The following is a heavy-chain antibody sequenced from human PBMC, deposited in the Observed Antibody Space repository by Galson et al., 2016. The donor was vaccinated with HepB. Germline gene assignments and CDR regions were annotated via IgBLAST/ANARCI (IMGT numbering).Heavy chain of an antibody. J-gene: IGHJ6*02. D-gene: IGHD4-17*01. V-gene: IGHV3-11*01. CDR2: ISGSGGTGNTI. CDR1: GFTFSDYY. CDR3: ARSYNGDSYYPHYALDV. Sequence: SLRLSCAASGFTFSDYYMTWVRQAPGKGLEWVSYISGSGGTGNTINNADSVKGRFTISRDNAKNSLYLQMAGLEVWDTAVYYCARSYNGDSYYPHYALDVWGQGTMVTVSS.